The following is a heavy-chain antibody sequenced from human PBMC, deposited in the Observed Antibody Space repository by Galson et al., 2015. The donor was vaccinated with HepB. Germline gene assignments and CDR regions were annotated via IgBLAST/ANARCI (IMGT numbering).Heavy chain of an antibody. Sequence: SEPLSLTCGVYGGSLSDHLRSWIRQPPGKGLEWIGEINHSGTTNYNPSLKSRVSMSVDTSKKQFSLRLKSVTAADTAMYYCARHVTGADSDSGTGFDYWGQGTLVTVSS. CDR3: ARHVTGADSDSGTGFDY. D-gene: IGHD3-10*01. J-gene: IGHJ4*02. CDR1: GGSLSDHL. V-gene: IGHV4-34*01. CDR2: INHSGTT.